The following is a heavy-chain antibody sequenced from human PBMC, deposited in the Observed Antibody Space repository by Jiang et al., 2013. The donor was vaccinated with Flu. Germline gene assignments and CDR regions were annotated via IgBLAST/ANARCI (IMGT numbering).Heavy chain of an antibody. V-gene: IGHV4-30-4*01. CDR3: AREDMVRGSWVHEY. J-gene: IGHJ4*02. D-gene: IGHD3-10*01. CDR1: VGSISSGDST. CDR2: SITWEH. Sequence: TVSVGSISSGDSTGVGSASPQGRAWSGLGTSITWEHLLQPVPSSSRVTISVDTSKNQFSLKLSSVTAADTAVYYCAREDMVRGSWVHEYWGQGTLVTVSS.